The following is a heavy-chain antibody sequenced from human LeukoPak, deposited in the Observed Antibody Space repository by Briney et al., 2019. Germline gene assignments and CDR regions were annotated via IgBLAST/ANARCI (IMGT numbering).Heavy chain of an antibody. Sequence: ASVKVSCKVSGYTLTELSMHWVRQAPGKGLEWMGGFDPEDGETIYAQKFQGRVTMTEDTSTDTAYMELSSLRSEDTAVYYCATSLQWLNIVPLWGQGTLVTVSS. CDR3: ATSLQWLNIVPL. CDR1: GYTLTELS. CDR2: FDPEDGET. V-gene: IGHV1-24*01. D-gene: IGHD6-19*01. J-gene: IGHJ4*02.